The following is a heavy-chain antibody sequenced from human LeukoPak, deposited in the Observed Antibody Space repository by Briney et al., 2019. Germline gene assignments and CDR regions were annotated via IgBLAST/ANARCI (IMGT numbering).Heavy chain of an antibody. V-gene: IGHV4-38-2*02. CDR2: VYHSGST. D-gene: IGHD3-9*01. CDR1: GYSISSGYY. CDR3: ARVPGVYYDRLTGYGSGWFDP. J-gene: IGHJ5*02. Sequence: PSETLSLTCTVSGYSISSGYYWGWVRQPPGKGLEWIGTVYHSGSTYYNPSLRSRVTISVETSKNQFSLKVRSMTAADTAVYYCARVPGVYYDRLTGYGSGWFDPWGQGTLVTVSS.